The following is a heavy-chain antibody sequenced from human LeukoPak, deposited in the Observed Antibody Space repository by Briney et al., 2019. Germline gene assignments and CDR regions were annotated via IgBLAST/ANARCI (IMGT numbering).Heavy chain of an antibody. V-gene: IGHV3-23*01. CDR2: ISGSGGST. Sequence: GGSLRLSCAASGFTFSSYAMSWVRQAPGKGQEWVSAISGSGGSTYYADSVKGRFTISRDNSKNTLYLQMNSVRAEHTAVYYCAKAAAYCSGGSCHPLFDCWGQRTLVTVSS. J-gene: IGHJ4*02. CDR1: GFTFSSYA. CDR3: AKAAAYCSGGSCHPLFDC. D-gene: IGHD2-15*01.